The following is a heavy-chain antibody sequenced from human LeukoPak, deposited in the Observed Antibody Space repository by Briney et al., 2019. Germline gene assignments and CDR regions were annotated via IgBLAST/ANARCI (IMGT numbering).Heavy chain of an antibody. V-gene: IGHV3-23*01. Sequence: GGSLRLSCAASGLTFSSYAMSWVRQAPGKGLEWVSAISGSGGSTYYADSVKGRFTISRDNSKNTLYLQMNSLRAEDTAVYYCAKPSGWYSYCFDYWGQGTLVTVSS. CDR2: ISGSGGST. CDR1: GLTFSSYA. D-gene: IGHD6-19*01. CDR3: AKPSGWYSYCFDY. J-gene: IGHJ4*02.